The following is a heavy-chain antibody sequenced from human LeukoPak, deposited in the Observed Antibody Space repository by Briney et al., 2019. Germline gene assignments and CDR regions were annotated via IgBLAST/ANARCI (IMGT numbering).Heavy chain of an antibody. D-gene: IGHD5-18*01. Sequence: GGSLRLSCAASGFTFSSYGMHWVRQAPGKGLEWVTLITYDGSNQYYADSVKGRFTISRDNSKNTLYLQMNSLRVEDTAVYFCARRGYFAPFYYMDVWGKGTTVTVSS. CDR2: ITYDGSNQ. CDR1: GFTFSSYG. V-gene: IGHV3-30*19. CDR3: ARRGYFAPFYYMDV. J-gene: IGHJ6*03.